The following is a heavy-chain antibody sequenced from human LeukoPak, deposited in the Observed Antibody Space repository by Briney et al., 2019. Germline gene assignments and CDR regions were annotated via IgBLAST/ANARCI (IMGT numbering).Heavy chain of an antibody. Sequence: GASVKVSCKVSGYTLTELSMHWVRQAPGKGLEWMGGFDPEDGETIYAQKFQGRVTITADESTSTAYMELSSLRSEDTAVYYCARHSSGLYYFDYWGQGTLVTVSS. CDR2: FDPEDGET. V-gene: IGHV1-24*01. D-gene: IGHD6-19*01. CDR3: ARHSSGLYYFDY. J-gene: IGHJ4*02. CDR1: GYTLTELS.